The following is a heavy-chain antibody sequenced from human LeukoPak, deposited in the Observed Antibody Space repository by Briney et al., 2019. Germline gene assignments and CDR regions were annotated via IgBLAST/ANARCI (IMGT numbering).Heavy chain of an antibody. J-gene: IGHJ4*02. CDR1: GFTLRNYA. Sequence: HPGGSLRLSCAACGFTLRNYAMHWVRQPAGKGLEWVSAIGTAGDTFYPGSVKGRFTISRDNAKKSLFLQMNSLRAEDTAVYYCARQNTPHGNFDYWGQGTLVTVSS. CDR2: IGTAGDT. CDR3: ARQNTPHGNFDY. D-gene: IGHD1-26*01. V-gene: IGHV3-13*01.